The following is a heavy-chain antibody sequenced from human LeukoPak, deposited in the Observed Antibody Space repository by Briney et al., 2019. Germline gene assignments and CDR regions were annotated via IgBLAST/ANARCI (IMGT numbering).Heavy chain of an antibody. V-gene: IGHV1-18*01. CDR1: GYTFNSHG. J-gene: IGHJ3*02. CDR2: ISAYNGNT. Sequence: GASVKVSCKASGYTFNSHGITWVRQAPGQGLEWMGWISAYNGNTNYAQKLQGRVTMTTDTSTSTAYMELRSLRSDDTAVYYCARDSRPRRFGPPSDAFDIWGQGTMVTVSS. CDR3: ARDSRPRRFGPPSDAFDI. D-gene: IGHD3-3*01.